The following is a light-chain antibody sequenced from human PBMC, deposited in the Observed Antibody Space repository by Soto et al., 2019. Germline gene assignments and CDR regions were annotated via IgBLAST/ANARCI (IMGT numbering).Light chain of an antibody. CDR3: QKYNHAPT. J-gene: IGKJ4*01. CDR2: AAS. Sequence: DIQMTQSPSSLSASVGDRVTITCRASQGISNYLAWYQQKPGKVPEILIYAASTLQSGVPSRFSGSGSGTDFTLTISSLQPEDVATYYCQKYNHAPTFGGGTKVEFK. CDR1: QGISNY. V-gene: IGKV1-27*01.